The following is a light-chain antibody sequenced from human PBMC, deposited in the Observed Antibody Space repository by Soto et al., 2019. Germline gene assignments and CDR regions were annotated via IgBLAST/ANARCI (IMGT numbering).Light chain of an antibody. CDR3: MQGTRWPPT. CDR1: QSVVYSDGIAY. Sequence: DVVMTQSPLSLPVTLGQPASISCRSSQSVVYSDGIAYLSWFQQRPGQSPRRLIYKASNRDSGVPARFSGSGSGTNFTLQINRVEAEDVGVYYCMQGTRWPPTFGRGTRVEIK. J-gene: IGKJ1*01. V-gene: IGKV2-30*01. CDR2: KAS.